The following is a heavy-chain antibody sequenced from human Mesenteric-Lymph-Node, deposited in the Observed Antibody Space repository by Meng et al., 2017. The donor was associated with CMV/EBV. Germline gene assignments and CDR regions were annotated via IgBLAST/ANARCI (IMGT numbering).Heavy chain of an antibody. CDR3: ARVYSSSWHPDY. V-gene: IGHV4-34*01. J-gene: IGHJ4*02. D-gene: IGHD6-13*01. Sequence: LTCAVYGGSFSGYYWSWLRQPPGKGLEWIGEINHSGSTYYNPSLKSRVTMSVDTSKNQFSLKLSSVTAVDTAVYYCARVYSSSWHPDYWGQGTLVTVSS. CDR1: GGSFSGYY. CDR2: INHSGST.